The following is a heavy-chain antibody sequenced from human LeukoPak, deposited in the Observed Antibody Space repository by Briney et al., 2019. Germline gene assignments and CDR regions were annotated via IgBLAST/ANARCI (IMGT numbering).Heavy chain of an antibody. CDR1: GFTFSSYG. J-gene: IGHJ3*02. V-gene: IGHV3-48*04. Sequence: PGGSLRLSCAASGFTFSSYGMSWIRQAPGKGLEWVSYISSSGSTIYYADSVKGRFTISRDNAKNSLYLQMNSLRAEDTAVYYCARGFYGDYDLYGAFDIWGQGTMVTVSS. D-gene: IGHD4-17*01. CDR2: ISSSGSTI. CDR3: ARGFYGDYDLYGAFDI.